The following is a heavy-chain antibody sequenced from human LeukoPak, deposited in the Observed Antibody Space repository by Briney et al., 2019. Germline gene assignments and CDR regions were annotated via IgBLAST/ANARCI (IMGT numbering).Heavy chain of an antibody. CDR3: ARSGIVVVPAAKNWFDP. J-gene: IGHJ5*02. D-gene: IGHD2-2*01. V-gene: IGHV1-2*02. CDR1: AYTFTSYG. Sequence: ASVKVSCKASAYTFTSYGISWVRQAPGQGLEWMGWINPNSGGTNYAQKFQGRVTMTRDTSISTAYMELSRLRSDDTAVYYCARSGIVVVPAAKNWFDPWGQGTLVTVSS. CDR2: INPNSGGT.